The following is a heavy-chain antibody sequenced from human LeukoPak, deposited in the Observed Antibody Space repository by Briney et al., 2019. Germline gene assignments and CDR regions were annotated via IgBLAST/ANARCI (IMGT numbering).Heavy chain of an antibody. Sequence: PGGSLRLSCAASGFTFSNYGMHWVRQAPGKGLEWVSSISSSSYIYYADSVKGRFTVSRDNAKNSLYLQMNSLRAEDTAVYYCARVDMVRGVVVDAFDTWGQGTMVTVSS. CDR1: GFTFSNYG. CDR2: ISSSSYI. CDR3: ARVDMVRGVVVDAFDT. V-gene: IGHV3-21*01. J-gene: IGHJ3*02. D-gene: IGHD3-10*01.